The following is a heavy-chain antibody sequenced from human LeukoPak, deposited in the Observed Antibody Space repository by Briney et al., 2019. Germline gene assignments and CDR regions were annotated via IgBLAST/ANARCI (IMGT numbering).Heavy chain of an antibody. V-gene: IGHV4-61*05. CDR2: IYYSGST. CDR3: ARSSDIVANEYDY. J-gene: IGHJ4*02. CDR1: GGSISSSNYY. D-gene: IGHD5-12*01. Sequence: SETLSLTCTVSGGSISSSNYYWGWIRQPPGKGLEWIGYIYYSGSTNYNPSLKSRVTISVDTSKNQFSLKLSSVTAADTAVYYCARSSDIVANEYDYWGQGTLVTVSS.